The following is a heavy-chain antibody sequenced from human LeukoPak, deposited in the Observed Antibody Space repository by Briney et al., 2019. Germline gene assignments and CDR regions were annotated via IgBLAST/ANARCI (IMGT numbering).Heavy chain of an antibody. J-gene: IGHJ4*02. CDR2: IYYSGTS. CDR1: GGSISSGGYS. D-gene: IGHD6-13*01. V-gene: IGHV4-61*08. Sequence: PSETLSLTCAVSGGSISSGGYSWSWIRQPPGKGLEWIGYIYYSGTSNYNPSLKSRVTISFDTSKNQVSLKLTSVTAADTAVYYCARGIAAAGIAYWGQGTLVTVSS. CDR3: ARGIAAAGIAY.